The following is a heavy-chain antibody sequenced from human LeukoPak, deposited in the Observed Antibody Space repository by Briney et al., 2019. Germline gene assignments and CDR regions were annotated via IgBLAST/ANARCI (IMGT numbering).Heavy chain of an antibody. Sequence: PSETLSLTCTVSGDSVSSGSYYLSWIRQPPGKGLDWIAYMSPSGTTNYNPSLKSRVTTSVDTSRTQFSLRLSSVTAADTAVYYCARGYITIFGVVNRPAYYYGMDVWGQGTTVTVSS. J-gene: IGHJ6*02. D-gene: IGHD3-3*01. V-gene: IGHV4-61*01. CDR3: ARGYITIFGVVNRPAYYYGMDV. CDR2: MSPSGTT. CDR1: GDSVSSGSYY.